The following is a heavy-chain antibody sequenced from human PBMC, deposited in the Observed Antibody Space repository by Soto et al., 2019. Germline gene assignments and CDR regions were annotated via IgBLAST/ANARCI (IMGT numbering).Heavy chain of an antibody. J-gene: IGHJ4*02. CDR1: GYTFTGYY. V-gene: IGHV1-2*04. CDR2: INPNSGGK. Sequence: QVQLVQSGAEVKKPGASVKVSCKASGYTFTGYYMHWVRQAPGQGLEWMGWINPNSGGKNYAQKFQGWVTMTRDTSISTAYMELSRLRSDDTAVYYCARAGDSGYDSAVDYWGQGTLVTVSS. D-gene: IGHD5-12*01. CDR3: ARAGDSGYDSAVDY.